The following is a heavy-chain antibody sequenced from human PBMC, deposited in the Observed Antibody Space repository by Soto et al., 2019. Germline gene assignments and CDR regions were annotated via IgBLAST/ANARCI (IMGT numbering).Heavy chain of an antibody. V-gene: IGHV1-69*13. CDR1: GGTFSSYA. D-gene: IGHD2-15*01. CDR3: ARASDCSGGSCYSDY. CDR2: IIPIFGTA. J-gene: IGHJ4*02. Sequence: GASVKVSCKASGGTFSSYAISWVRQAPGQGLEWMGGIIPIFGTANYAQKFQGRVTITADESTSTAYMELSSLRSEDTAVYYCARASDCSGGSCYSDYWGQGTLVTVSS.